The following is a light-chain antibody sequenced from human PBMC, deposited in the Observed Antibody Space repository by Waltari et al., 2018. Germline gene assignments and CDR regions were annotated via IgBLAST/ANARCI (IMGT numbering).Light chain of an antibody. J-gene: IGKJ4*01. V-gene: IGKV1-39*01. CDR3: QQSYTTPLT. CDR1: QSISFS. Sequence: DIQMTQSPSSLSASVGERVTISCRASQSISFSLNWYQQKLGQAPRLLIYGASSVQFGVPSKFSGSGSGTDFTLTISGLQPDDIATYYCQQSYTTPLTFGGGTKVEIK. CDR2: GAS.